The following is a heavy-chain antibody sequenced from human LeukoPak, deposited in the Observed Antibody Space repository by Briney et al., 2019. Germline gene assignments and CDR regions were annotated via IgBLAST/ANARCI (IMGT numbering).Heavy chain of an antibody. CDR1: GGSISSYY. Sequence: SETLSLTCTVSGGSISSYYWSWIRQPPGKGLEWIGYIYYSGSTYYNPSLKSRVTISVDTSKNQFSLELSSVTAADTAVYYCARWRVTVRGYYFDYWGQGTLVTVSS. V-gene: IGHV4-59*12. D-gene: IGHD4-11*01. J-gene: IGHJ4*02. CDR3: ARWRVTVRGYYFDY. CDR2: IYYSGST.